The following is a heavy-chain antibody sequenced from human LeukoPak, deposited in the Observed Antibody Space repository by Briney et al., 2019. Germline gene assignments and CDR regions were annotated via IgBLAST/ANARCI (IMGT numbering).Heavy chain of an antibody. J-gene: IGHJ3*02. Sequence: GGSLRLSCAASGFTFSSYAMSWVRQAPGKGLEWVSAISGSGGSTYYADSVRGRFTISRDNSKNTLYLQMNSLRAEDTAVYYCAKVISGSYDAFDIWGQGTMVTVSS. CDR1: GFTFSSYA. V-gene: IGHV3-23*01. CDR3: AKVISGSYDAFDI. D-gene: IGHD1-26*01. CDR2: ISGSGGST.